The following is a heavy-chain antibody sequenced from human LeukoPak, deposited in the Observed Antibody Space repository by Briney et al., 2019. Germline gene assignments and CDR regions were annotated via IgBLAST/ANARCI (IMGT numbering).Heavy chain of an antibody. J-gene: IGHJ4*02. D-gene: IGHD4-23*01. V-gene: IGHV3-30*02. CDR1: GFTFSSYG. CDR2: IRFDGSAK. CDR3: ASYTVVTPEPDY. Sequence: PGGSLRLSCVASGFTFSSYGMHWVRQAPGKGLEWVAFIRFDGSAKYYADSVKGRFTISRDNSKNTLYLQMNSLRAEDTAVYYCASYTVVTPEPDYWGQGTLVTVSS.